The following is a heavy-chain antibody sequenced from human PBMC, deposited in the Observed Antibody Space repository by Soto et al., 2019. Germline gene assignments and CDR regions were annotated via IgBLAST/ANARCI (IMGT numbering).Heavy chain of an antibody. Sequence: QSQTLSLTCAISGDSVSSNSAAWNWIRQSPSRGLEWLGRTYYRSKWYNDYAVSVKSRITINPDTSKNQFSLQLNSVTPEDTAVYYCARDSGFYGSGSYLNWFDPWGQGTLVTVSS. V-gene: IGHV6-1*01. CDR3: ARDSGFYGSGSYLNWFDP. CDR2: TYYRSKWYN. CDR1: GDSVSSNSAA. J-gene: IGHJ5*02. D-gene: IGHD3-10*01.